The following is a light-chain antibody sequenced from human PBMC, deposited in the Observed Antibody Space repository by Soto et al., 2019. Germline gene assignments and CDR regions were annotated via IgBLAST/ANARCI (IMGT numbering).Light chain of an antibody. V-gene: IGLV2-18*02. CDR3: SSYTSSSTYD. CDR1: NSDVGSYNR. CDR2: EVS. J-gene: IGLJ1*01. Sequence: QSALAQPPSVSESPGQSVTISCSGNNSDVGSYNRFSWYQPPPGPSPKLMIYEVSNRPSGAPDPFSGSYHGSTASSTISGLQAEDEADYYCSSYTSSSTYDFGTGTKVTVL.